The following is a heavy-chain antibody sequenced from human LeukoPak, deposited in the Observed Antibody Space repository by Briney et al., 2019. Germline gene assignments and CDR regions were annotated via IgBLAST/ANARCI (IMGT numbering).Heavy chain of an antibody. CDR1: GFTFDDYG. Sequence: PGGSLRLSCAASGFTFDDYGMTWVRQAPGKGLEWVSGINWNGVSTGYADSVKGRFTISRDNAKNSLYLQMNSLRAEDTALYYCARSPRIIIVRGLISYYYMDVWGKGTTVTVSS. CDR2: INWNGVST. CDR3: ARSPRIIIVRGLISYYYMDV. D-gene: IGHD3-10*01. V-gene: IGHV3-20*04. J-gene: IGHJ6*03.